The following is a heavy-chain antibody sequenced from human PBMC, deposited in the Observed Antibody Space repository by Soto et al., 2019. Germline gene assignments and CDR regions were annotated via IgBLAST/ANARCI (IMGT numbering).Heavy chain of an antibody. D-gene: IGHD5-18*01. CDR3: AKDSGGYSYGWGNYYYYGMDV. Sequence: QVQLVETGGGVVQPGRSLRLSCAASGFTFSSYGMHWVRQAPGKGLEWVAVISYDGSNKYYADSVKGRFTISRDNSKNPLYLQMNSLRAEDTAVYYCAKDSGGYSYGWGNYYYYGMDVWGQGTTVTVSS. CDR2: ISYDGSNK. J-gene: IGHJ6*02. CDR1: GFTFSSYG. V-gene: IGHV3-30*18.